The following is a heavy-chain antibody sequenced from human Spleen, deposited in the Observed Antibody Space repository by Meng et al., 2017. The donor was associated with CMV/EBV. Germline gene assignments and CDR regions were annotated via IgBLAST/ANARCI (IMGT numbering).Heavy chain of an antibody. CDR1: GGSISSSSYY. CDR3: ARLVVVPDDINYFEY. CDR2: ISYSGST. Sequence: SETLSLTCTVSGGSISSSSYYWNWIRQPPGKGLEWIGYISYSGSTNYNPSLKSRVTISGDTSKNQFSLKVTSVTAADTAIYYCARLVVVPDDINYFEYWGQGTLVTVSS. D-gene: IGHD2-2*02. V-gene: IGHV4-61*05. J-gene: IGHJ4*02.